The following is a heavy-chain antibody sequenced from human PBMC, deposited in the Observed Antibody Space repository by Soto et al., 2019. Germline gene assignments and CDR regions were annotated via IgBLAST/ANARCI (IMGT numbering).Heavy chain of an antibody. Sequence: GESLKISCKGSGYSFTSYWIGWVRQMPGKGLEWMGIIYPGDSDTRYSPSFQGQVTISADKSISTAYLQWSSLKASDTAMYYCARRRSRDGYTTYYFDYWGQGTLVTVSS. CDR3: ARRRSRDGYTTYYFDY. CDR2: IYPGDSDT. V-gene: IGHV5-51*01. J-gene: IGHJ4*02. CDR1: GYSFTSYW. D-gene: IGHD2-2*01.